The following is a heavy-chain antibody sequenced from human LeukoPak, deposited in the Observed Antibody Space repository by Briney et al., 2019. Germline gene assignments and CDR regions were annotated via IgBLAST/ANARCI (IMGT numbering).Heavy chain of an antibody. V-gene: IGHV3-23*01. Sequence: GGSLRLSCAASGFPFSSYGMSWVRQAPGKGLEWVSAISGSGGSTYYADSVKGRFTISRDNSKNTLYLQMNSLRAEDTAVYYCANDTPYSGSYNYWGQGTLVTVSS. CDR3: ANDTPYSGSYNY. J-gene: IGHJ4*02. CDR2: ISGSGGST. CDR1: GFPFSSYG. D-gene: IGHD1-26*01.